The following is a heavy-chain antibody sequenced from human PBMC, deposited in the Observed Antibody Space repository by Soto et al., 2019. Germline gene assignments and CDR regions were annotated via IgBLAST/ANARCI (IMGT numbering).Heavy chain of an antibody. CDR3: VKHAEYQLVSWFDP. V-gene: IGHV3-23*01. CDR2: ISAGGGSP. CDR1: GYSFSTYA. J-gene: IGHJ5*02. D-gene: IGHD6-6*01. Sequence: EVQLLESGGGLVQPGGSLRLSCAASGYSFSTYAMSWVRQAPGKGLEWVSGISAGGGSPFIADSVKGRFIISRDNAKDTLYLQMNSLTGEDTAIYYCVKHAEYQLVSWFDPGGQGTLVTVSS.